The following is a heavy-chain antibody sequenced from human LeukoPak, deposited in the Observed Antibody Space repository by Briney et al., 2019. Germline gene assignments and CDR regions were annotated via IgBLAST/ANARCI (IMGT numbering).Heavy chain of an antibody. Sequence: ASVKASCKTSGYTFTGYYIYWVRQAPGQGLEWMGQITPTSGGTNYAQKFQGRVTMTRDTSITTAYMELSRLTSDDTAVYYCTRGGADYWGQGTLVTVSS. D-gene: IGHD1-26*01. J-gene: IGHJ4*02. V-gene: IGHV1-2*06. CDR3: TRGGADY. CDR2: ITPTSGGT. CDR1: GYTFTGYY.